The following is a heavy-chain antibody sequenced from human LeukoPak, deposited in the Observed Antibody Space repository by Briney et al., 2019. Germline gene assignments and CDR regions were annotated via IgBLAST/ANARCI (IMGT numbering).Heavy chain of an antibody. D-gene: IGHD3-10*01. J-gene: IGHJ6*02. CDR1: GGFISSCGYS. CDR2: IYYSGST. V-gene: IGHV4-30-2*01. CDR3: ARGVHDVRGAHYYYGMDV. Sequence: TLSLTCPVSGGFISSCGYSWIWIRQPPGEGLEWIRYIYYSGSTYFHPSLKSRVNISVDRSKNQFSLKLSSVTAADTAVYYCARGVHDVRGAHYYYGMDVWGQGTTVTVSS.